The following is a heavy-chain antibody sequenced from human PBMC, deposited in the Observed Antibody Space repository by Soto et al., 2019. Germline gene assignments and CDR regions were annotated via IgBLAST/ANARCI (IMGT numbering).Heavy chain of an antibody. CDR3: ASLWGSSSWNRREYFQH. Sequence: PGGSLRLSCAASGFTFSDYYMSWIRQAPGKGLEWVSYISSSSSYTNYADSVKGRFTISRDNAKNSLYLQMNSLRAEDTAVYYCASLWGSSSWNRREYFQHWGQGTLVTVSS. J-gene: IGHJ1*01. V-gene: IGHV3-11*06. D-gene: IGHD6-13*01. CDR2: ISSSSSYT. CDR1: GFTFSDYY.